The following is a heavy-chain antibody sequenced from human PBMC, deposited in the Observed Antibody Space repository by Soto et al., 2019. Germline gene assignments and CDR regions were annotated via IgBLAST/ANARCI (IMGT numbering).Heavy chain of an antibody. CDR1: GGTFSSYT. J-gene: IGHJ4*02. CDR3: AREGTGTAMAH. CDR2: IIPILGIA. V-gene: IGHV1-69*08. D-gene: IGHD5-18*01. Sequence: QVQLVQSGAEVKKPGSSVKVSCKASGGTFSSYTISWVRQAPGQGLEWMGRIIPILGIANYAQKFQGRVTXTXDKSTSTAYMELSSLRSEDTAVYYCAREGTGTAMAHWGQGTLVTVSS.